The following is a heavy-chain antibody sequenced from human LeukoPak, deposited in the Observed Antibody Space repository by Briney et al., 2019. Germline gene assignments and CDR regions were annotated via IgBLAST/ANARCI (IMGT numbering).Heavy chain of an antibody. CDR2: ISSSGSTI. D-gene: IGHD3-10*02. Sequence: GGTLRFSCAASGFTISSYEMNWVRQAPGKGLEWVSYISSSGSTIYYADSVKGRFTISKDNAKNSLYLQMNSLRAEDTAVYYCAELGITMIGGVWGKGTTVTISS. J-gene: IGHJ6*04. V-gene: IGHV3-48*03. CDR1: GFTISSYE. CDR3: AELGITMIGGV.